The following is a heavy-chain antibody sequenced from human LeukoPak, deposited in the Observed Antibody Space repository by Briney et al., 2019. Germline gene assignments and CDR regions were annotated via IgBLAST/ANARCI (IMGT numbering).Heavy chain of an antibody. V-gene: IGHV3-23*01. CDR2: ISGSGGGT. J-gene: IGHJ3*02. CDR3: AGTHEVGTTPFAFHI. D-gene: IGHD1-26*01. CDR1: GFTFSDYY. Sequence: GGSLRLSCAASGFTFSDYYMSWIRQAPGKGLEWVSTISGSGGGTYYADSVKGRFTISRDNSKNPLYLQMISLRAEDTAVYYCAGTHEVGTTPFAFHIWGQGTMVTVSS.